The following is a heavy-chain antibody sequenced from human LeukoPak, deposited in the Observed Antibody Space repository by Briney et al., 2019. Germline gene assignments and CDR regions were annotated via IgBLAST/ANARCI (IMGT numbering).Heavy chain of an antibody. J-gene: IGHJ4*02. D-gene: IGHD6-13*01. CDR1: GFTFDDYA. V-gene: IGHV3-9*01. CDR3: AKMYSSSWYYFDY. Sequence: GGSLRLSCAASGFTFDDYAMHWVRQAPGKGLEWVSGISWNSGSIGYGDSVKGRFTISRDNAKNSLYLQMNSLRPEDTALYYCAKMYSSSWYYFDYWGQGTLVTVSS. CDR2: ISWNSGSI.